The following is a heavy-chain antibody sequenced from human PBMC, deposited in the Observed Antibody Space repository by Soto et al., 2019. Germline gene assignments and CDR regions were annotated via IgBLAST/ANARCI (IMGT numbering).Heavy chain of an antibody. CDR2: IWYDGSNK. Sequence: LRLSGAASVFTFCSYGMHWVRQAPGKGLEWVAVIWYDGSNKYYADSVKGRFTISRDNSKNTLYLQMNSLRAEDTVVYYCARHSSGSDYWGQGTLVTVSS. J-gene: IGHJ4*02. CDR1: VFTFCSYG. D-gene: IGHD6-19*01. V-gene: IGHV3-33*01. CDR3: ARHSSGSDY.